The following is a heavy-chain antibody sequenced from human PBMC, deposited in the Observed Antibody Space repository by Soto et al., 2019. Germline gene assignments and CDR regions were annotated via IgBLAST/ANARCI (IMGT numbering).Heavy chain of an antibody. CDR3: AKVYFYDLSGCGFLDY. CDR1: GFTFSSYA. V-gene: IGHV3-23*01. Sequence: PGGSLRLSCVASGFTFSSYAMSWVRQAPGKGLEWVSVISGSGRSTYYTDSVKGRFTISRDNSKNTVYLLMNSLKAEDTAVYYCAKVYFYDLSGCGFLDYWGQGTPVTVSS. CDR2: ISGSGRST. J-gene: IGHJ4*02. D-gene: IGHD3-22*01.